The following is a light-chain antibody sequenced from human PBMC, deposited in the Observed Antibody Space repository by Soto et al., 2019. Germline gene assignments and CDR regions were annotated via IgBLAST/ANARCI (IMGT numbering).Light chain of an antibody. V-gene: IGKV3D-20*01. J-gene: IGKJ1*01. CDR3: QQYGSSPQT. CDR1: QSVSSSY. CDR2: DAP. Sequence: ELLLTQSPATLSLSPGERATLSCGASQSVSSSYLAWYQQKPGLAPRLRIYDAPSRAAGIPDRFSGSGSGTDFTLPITRLKPKNLAVNYCQQYGSSPQTFGQGTRWIS.